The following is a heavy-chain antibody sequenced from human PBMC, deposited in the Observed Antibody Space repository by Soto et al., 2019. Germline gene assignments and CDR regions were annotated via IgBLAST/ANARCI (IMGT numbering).Heavy chain of an antibody. D-gene: IGHD3-16*02. V-gene: IGHV3-74*03. CDR2: INGDGSHT. CDR1: GFTFSNYW. J-gene: IGHJ5*02. Sequence: LRLSCAASGFTFSNYWMHWVRQAPGKGLVWISHINGDGSHTTYADSVKSRITINPDTSKNQFSLQLNSVTPEDTAVYYCASQLSLSVWFDPWGQGTLVTVSS. CDR3: ASQLSLSVWFDP.